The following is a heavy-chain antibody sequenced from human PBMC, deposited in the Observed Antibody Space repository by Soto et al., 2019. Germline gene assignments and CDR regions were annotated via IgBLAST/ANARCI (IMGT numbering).Heavy chain of an antibody. D-gene: IGHD3-10*01. V-gene: IGHV4-59*08. J-gene: IGHJ6*04. CDR1: GASMSSYF. CDR3: ARSRVGHCNHKDCPYYGDV. CDR2: ISYTGST. Sequence: QVLLQESGPGLVKPSETLSLTCTVSGASMSSYFWTWIRQPPGKGLEWVASISYTGSTHYNPSLKSRVTISVDTSENQFSLKLSSLSAADTAVFFCARSRVGHCNHKDCPYYGDVWGKGTTVTVAS.